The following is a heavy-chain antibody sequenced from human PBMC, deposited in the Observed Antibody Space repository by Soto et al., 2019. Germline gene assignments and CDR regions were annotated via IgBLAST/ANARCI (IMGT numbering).Heavy chain of an antibody. D-gene: IGHD2-15*01. V-gene: IGHV3-30*18. CDR3: AKPLRRYCSGGSCYGNDY. Sequence: QVQLVESGGGVVQPGRSLRLSCAASGFTFSSYGMHWVRQAPGKGLEWVAVISYDGSNKYYADSVKGRFTISRDNSKNTLYLQMNSPRAEDTAVYYCAKPLRRYCSGGSCYGNDYWGQGTLVTVSS. CDR1: GFTFSSYG. CDR2: ISYDGSNK. J-gene: IGHJ4*02.